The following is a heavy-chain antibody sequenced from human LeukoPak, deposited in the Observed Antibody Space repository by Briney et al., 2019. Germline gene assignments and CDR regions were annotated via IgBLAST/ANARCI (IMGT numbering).Heavy chain of an antibody. D-gene: IGHD3-10*01. CDR2: IYHSGST. CDR3: ARAYSGSGREGTFDY. V-gene: IGHV4-38-2*01. CDR1: GGSFSGYY. Sequence: PSETLSLTCAVYGGSFSGYYWGWIRQPPGKGLEWIGSIYHSGSTYYNPSLKSRVTISVDTSKNQFSLKLSSVTAADTAVYYCARAYSGSGREGTFDYWGQGTLVTVSS. J-gene: IGHJ4*02.